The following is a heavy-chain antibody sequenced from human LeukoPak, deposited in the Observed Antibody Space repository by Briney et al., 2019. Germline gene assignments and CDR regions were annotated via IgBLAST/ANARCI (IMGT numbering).Heavy chain of an antibody. J-gene: IGHJ4*02. CDR1: GLTFSTYS. CDR3: ARDPDIASAGTIFDY. V-gene: IGHV3-21*01. Sequence: GGSLRLSCEASGLTFSTYSVNWVRQAPGKGLDWVSSISAGSSYIYYADSVKGRFTISRDNAKNSLYLQMNSLRDEDSAVYYCARDPDIASAGTIFDYWGQGTLVTVSS. D-gene: IGHD6-13*01. CDR2: ISAGSSYI.